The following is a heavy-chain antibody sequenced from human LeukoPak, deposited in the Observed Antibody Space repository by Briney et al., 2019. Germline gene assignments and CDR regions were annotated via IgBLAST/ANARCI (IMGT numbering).Heavy chain of an antibody. V-gene: IGHV3-23*01. CDR1: GFTFSSYG. J-gene: IGHJ4*02. CDR2: ISGSGGST. Sequence: GGSLRLSCAASGFTFSSYGMSWVRQAPGKGLEWVSAISGSGGSTYYADSVKGRFTISRDNSKSTLYLQMNSLRAEDTAVYYCAKNHYGSGSFSGFDYWGQGTLVTVSS. CDR3: AKNHYGSGSFSGFDY. D-gene: IGHD3-10*01.